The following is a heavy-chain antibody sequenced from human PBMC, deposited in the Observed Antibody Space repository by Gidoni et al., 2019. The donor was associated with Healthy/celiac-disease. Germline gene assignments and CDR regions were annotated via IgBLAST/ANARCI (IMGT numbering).Heavy chain of an antibody. V-gene: IGHV1-69*01. CDR1: GGTFSSYA. CDR3: AMLRRRWQGWFDP. CDR2: IITIFGTA. D-gene: IGHD2-15*01. J-gene: IGHJ5*02. Sequence: QVQLVQSGAEVKKPGSSVKVSCKASGGTFSSYAIIWVRQAPGQGLEWMGGIITIFGTANYAQKFQGRVTITADESTSTAYMELSSLRSEDTAVYYCAMLRRRWQGWFDPWGQGTLVTVSS.